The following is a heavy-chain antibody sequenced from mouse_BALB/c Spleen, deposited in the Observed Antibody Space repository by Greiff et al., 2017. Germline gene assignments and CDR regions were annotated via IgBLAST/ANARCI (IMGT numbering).Heavy chain of an antibody. J-gene: IGHJ2*01. V-gene: IGHV1-7*01. CDR1: GYTFTSYW. D-gene: IGHD2-3*01. Sequence: VQLQQSGAELAKPGASVKMSCKASGYTFTSYWMHWVKQRPGQGLEWIGYINPSTGYTEYNQKFKDKATLTADKSSSTAYMQLSSLTSEDSAVYYCARGYDGYYVGYWGQGTTLTVSS. CDR3: ARGYDGYYVGY. CDR2: INPSTGYT.